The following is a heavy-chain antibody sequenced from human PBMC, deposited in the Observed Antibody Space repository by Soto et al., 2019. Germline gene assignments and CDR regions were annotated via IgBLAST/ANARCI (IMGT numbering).Heavy chain of an antibody. CDR3: SRQGMAARKYYSSYLDV. CDR1: GFTFRDYA. CDR2: ISSDATNK. J-gene: IGHJ6*02. D-gene: IGHD6-6*01. Sequence: QVQLVESGGGVVQPGRSLRLSCAASGFTFRDYAMHWVRQAPGKGLEWVTLISSDATNKYLADSVKGRFTISRDNSKNTLYLQMKSLSVEDTGLYYCSRQGMAARKYYSSYLDVWGRGTTVIV. V-gene: IGHV3-30-3*01.